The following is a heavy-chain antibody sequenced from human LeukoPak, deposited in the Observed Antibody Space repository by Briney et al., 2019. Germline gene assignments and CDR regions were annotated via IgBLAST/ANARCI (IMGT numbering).Heavy chain of an antibody. CDR2: IWYDGSNK. Sequence: GGSLRLSCEASGFTSSTYGMHWVRQAPGKGLEWVAVIWYDGSNKNYADSVKGRFTISRDNSKNTLYLQMNSLRAEDTAVYYCAKDKYNFWSGSNYYYMDVWGKGTTVTVSS. V-gene: IGHV3-33*06. CDR1: GFTSSTYG. J-gene: IGHJ6*03. CDR3: AKDKYNFWSGSNYYYMDV. D-gene: IGHD3-3*01.